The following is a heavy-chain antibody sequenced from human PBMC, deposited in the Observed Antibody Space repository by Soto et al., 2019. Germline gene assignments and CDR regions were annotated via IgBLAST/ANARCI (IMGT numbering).Heavy chain of an antibody. CDR1: GGTFSSYA. J-gene: IGHJ4*02. CDR3: ARDHYGSGSYLRF. D-gene: IGHD3-10*01. V-gene: IGHV1-18*01. CDR2: ISGYNGNT. Sequence: ASVKVSCKASGGTFSSYAISWVRQAPGQGLEWMGWISGYNGNTKYAQKFQGSVTMTTDTSTSTAYVELRSLRSDDTAVYYCARDHYGSGSYLRFWRQGTLVTVSS.